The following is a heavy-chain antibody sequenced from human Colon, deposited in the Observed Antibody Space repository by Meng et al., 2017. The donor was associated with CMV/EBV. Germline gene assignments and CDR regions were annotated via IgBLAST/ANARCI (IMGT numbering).Heavy chain of an antibody. V-gene: IGHV1-2*06. CDR1: GYTFTGYY. CDR3: TREGFDY. Sequence: QEQLEQSGAAVQKPGASVKVSCKPSGYTFTGYYMHWVRQAPGQGLEWMGRINPNSGGTNYAQKFQGRVTVTRDTSISTVYMEVNSLTSDDTAVYYCTREGFDYWGQGALVTVSS. CDR2: INPNSGGT. J-gene: IGHJ4*02.